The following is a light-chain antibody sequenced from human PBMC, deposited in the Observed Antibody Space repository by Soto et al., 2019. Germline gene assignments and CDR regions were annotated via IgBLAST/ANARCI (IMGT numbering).Light chain of an antibody. CDR3: AAWDDGLKGWL. CDR2: RDD. Sequence: QSVLTQAPSTSGTPGQRVTISCSGTISNIGGNTVNWYQQVPGTAPTLLIYRDDQRPSGVPDRFSGSKSATSASLVISGLQSEDEADYYCAAWDDGLKGWLFGGGTNLTVL. J-gene: IGLJ2*01. V-gene: IGLV1-44*01. CDR1: ISNIGGNT.